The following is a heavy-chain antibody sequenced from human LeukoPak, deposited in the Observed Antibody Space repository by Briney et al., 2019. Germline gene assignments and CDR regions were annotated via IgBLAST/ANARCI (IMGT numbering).Heavy chain of an antibody. V-gene: IGHV4-59*01. CDR1: GGSISSYY. CDR3: AREVEYYDSSGYLTLFDY. J-gene: IGHJ4*02. D-gene: IGHD3-22*01. Sequence: SETLSLTCTVSGGSISSYYWSWIRQPPGKGLEWIGYIYYSGSTNYNPSLKSRVTISVDTSKNQFSLKLSSVTAADTAVYYCAREVEYYDSSGYLTLFDYWGQGTLVTVSS. CDR2: IYYSGST.